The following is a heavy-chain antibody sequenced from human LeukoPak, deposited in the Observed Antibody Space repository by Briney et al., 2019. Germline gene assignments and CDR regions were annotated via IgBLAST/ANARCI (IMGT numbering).Heavy chain of an antibody. J-gene: IGHJ4*02. CDR3: AKEAGGNPGNDY. V-gene: IGHV3-30*18. Sequence: PGGSLRLSCAASGFTFSSYGMHWVRQAPGKGLEWVAVISYDGSNKYYADSVKGRFTISRDNSKNTLYLQMSSLRAEDTAVYYCAKEAGGNPGNDYWGQGTLVTVSS. D-gene: IGHD4-23*01. CDR2: ISYDGSNK. CDR1: GFTFSSYG.